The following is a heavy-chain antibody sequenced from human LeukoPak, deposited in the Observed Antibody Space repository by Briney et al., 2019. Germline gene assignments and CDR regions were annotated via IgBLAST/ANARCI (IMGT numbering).Heavy chain of an antibody. Sequence: SETLSLTCTVSGGSVSSGSYYWSWVRQPPGRGLEWNGYIYYSGSTNYNPSLKSRVTISVDTSKNQFSLKLSSVTAADTAVYYCARGFFGGLIVDDAFWGQGTMVTVSS. CDR3: ARGFFGGLIVDDAF. V-gene: IGHV4-61*01. CDR2: IYYSGST. CDR1: GGSVSSGSYY. D-gene: IGHD3-16*02. J-gene: IGHJ3*01.